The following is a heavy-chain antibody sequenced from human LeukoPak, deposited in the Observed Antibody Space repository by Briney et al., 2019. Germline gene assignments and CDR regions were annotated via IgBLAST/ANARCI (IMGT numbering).Heavy chain of an antibody. J-gene: IGHJ4*02. D-gene: IGHD3-10*01. CDR3: ARGLGSLLWFGELFGRTFDY. CDR2: IYHSGST. V-gene: IGHV4-30-2*01. Sequence: SETLSLTCTVSGGSISSGGYYWSWIRQPPGKGLEWFVYIYHSGSTYYNPSLKSRVTISVDTSKNQFSLKLSSVTAADTAVYYCARGLGSLLWFGELFGRTFDYWGQGTLVTVSS. CDR1: GGSISSGGYY.